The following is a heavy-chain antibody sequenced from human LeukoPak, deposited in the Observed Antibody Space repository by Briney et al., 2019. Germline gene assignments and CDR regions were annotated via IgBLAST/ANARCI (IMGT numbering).Heavy chain of an antibody. D-gene: IGHD3-22*01. V-gene: IGHV4-39*07. CDR2: IYYSGST. J-gene: IGHJ4*02. CDR1: GGSISSSSYY. Sequence: SETLSLTCTVSGGSISSSSYYWGCIRQPPGKGLECIGSIYYSGSTYYNPSLKSRVTISVDTSKNQFSLKLSSVTAADTAVYYCARASYYYDSSGSLPDYWGQGTLVTVSS. CDR3: ARASYYYDSSGSLPDY.